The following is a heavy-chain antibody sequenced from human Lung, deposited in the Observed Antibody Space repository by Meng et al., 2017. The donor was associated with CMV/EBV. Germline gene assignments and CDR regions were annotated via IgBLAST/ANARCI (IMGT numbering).Heavy chain of an antibody. CDR3: AREEDSYTAYGHFDH. Sequence: GESLKISCAASGFAFSPYTMHWVRQAPGKGLEWVSSITTATSYIKYADSVKGRFTISRDNAKHSAYLQMNSLRAEDTAVYYCAREEDSYTAYGHFDHWGQGXLVTVSS. D-gene: IGHD3-16*02. J-gene: IGHJ4*02. CDR2: ITTATSYI. V-gene: IGHV3-21*01. CDR1: GFAFSPYT.